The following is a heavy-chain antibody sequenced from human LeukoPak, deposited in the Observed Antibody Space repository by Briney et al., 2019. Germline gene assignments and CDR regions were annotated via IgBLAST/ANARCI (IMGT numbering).Heavy chain of an antibody. CDR3: ARRRNYYDSRHAFDI. Sequence: SGTLSLTCAVSGGSISSSNWWSWVRQPPGKGLEWIGEIYHSGSTNYNPSLISRVTISVDKSKNQFSLQLNSVTAADTAVYYCARRRNYYDSRHAFDIWGQGTMVTVSS. J-gene: IGHJ3*02. CDR2: IYHSGST. D-gene: IGHD3-22*01. V-gene: IGHV4-4*02. CDR1: GGSISSSNW.